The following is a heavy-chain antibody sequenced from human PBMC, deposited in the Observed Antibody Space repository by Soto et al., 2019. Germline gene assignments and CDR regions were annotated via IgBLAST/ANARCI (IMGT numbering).Heavy chain of an antibody. J-gene: IGHJ4*02. CDR3: ARDGYYDYVWGSYRPFDY. Sequence: TLSLTCTVSGGSISIGGYYWSWIRQHPGKGLEWIGYIYYSGSTYYNPSLKSRVTISVDTSKNQFSLKLSSVTAADTAVYYCARDGYYDYVWGSYRPFDYWGQGTLVTVSS. CDR1: GGSISIGGYY. CDR2: IYYSGST. V-gene: IGHV4-31*03. D-gene: IGHD3-16*02.